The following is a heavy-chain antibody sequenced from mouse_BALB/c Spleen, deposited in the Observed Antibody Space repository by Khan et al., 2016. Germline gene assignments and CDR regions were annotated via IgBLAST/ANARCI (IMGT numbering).Heavy chain of an antibody. CDR2: ISYSGNT. CDR3: ASAYVYHICYLDV. J-gene: IGHJ1*01. V-gene: IGHV3-8*02. CDR1: GDSITSGN. Sequence: EVQLQESGPSLVKPSQTLSLTCSVTGDSITSGNWNWIRKFPGNKLEYLGYISYSGNTYYNPSLKSRISITRDTSKNEYYLQLNSVTTEDKATYYSASAYVYHICYLDVWGAGTTVTVSS. D-gene: IGHD1-1*01.